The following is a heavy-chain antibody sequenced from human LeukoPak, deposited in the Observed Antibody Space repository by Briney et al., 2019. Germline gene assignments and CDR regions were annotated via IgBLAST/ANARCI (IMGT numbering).Heavy chain of an antibody. V-gene: IGHV1-46*01. CDR2: INPSGGST. D-gene: IGHD6-13*01. Sequence: ASVKVSCKASGYTFTSYYMHWVRPAPGQGLEWMGIINPSGGSTSYAQKFQGRVTMTRDTSTSTVYMELSSLRSEDTAVYYCARDRPIAAAGTRWFDPWGQRTLVTVSS. CDR3: ARDRPIAAAGTRWFDP. CDR1: GYTFTSYY. J-gene: IGHJ5*02.